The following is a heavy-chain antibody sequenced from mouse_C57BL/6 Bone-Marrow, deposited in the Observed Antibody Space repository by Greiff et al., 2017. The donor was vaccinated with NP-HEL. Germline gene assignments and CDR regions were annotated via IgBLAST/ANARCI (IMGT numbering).Heavy chain of an antibody. J-gene: IGHJ3*01. CDR1: GYTFTSYW. Sequence: QVQLQQSGAELVRPGSSVKLSCKASGYTFTSYWMHWVKQRPIQGLEWIGNIDPSDSETHYNQKFKDKATLTVDKSSSTAYMQLSSLTSEDSAVYYCARRAYDYGAWFAYWGQGTLVTVSA. CDR2: IDPSDSET. V-gene: IGHV1-52*01. D-gene: IGHD2-4*01. CDR3: ARRAYDYGAWFAY.